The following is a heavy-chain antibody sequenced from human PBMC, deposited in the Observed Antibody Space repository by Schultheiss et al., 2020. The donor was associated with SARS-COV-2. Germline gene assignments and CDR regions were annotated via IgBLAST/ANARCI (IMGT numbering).Heavy chain of an antibody. V-gene: IGHV1-18*03. Sequence: ASVKVSCKASGYTFTSYGISWVRQAPGQGLEWMGWISAYNGNTNYAQKLQGRVTMTTDTSTSTAYMELSSLRSEDMVVYSCVRDITIFGVVIVSFDYWGQGTLVTVSS. D-gene: IGHD3-3*01. CDR3: VRDITIFGVVIVSFDY. J-gene: IGHJ4*02. CDR1: GYTFTSYG. CDR2: ISAYNGNT.